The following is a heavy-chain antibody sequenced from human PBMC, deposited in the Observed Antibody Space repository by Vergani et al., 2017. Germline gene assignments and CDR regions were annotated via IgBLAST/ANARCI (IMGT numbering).Heavy chain of an antibody. Sequence: QVQLVQSGAEVKKPGSSVKVSCKASAGTFSSYAISWVRQAPGQGLEWMGGIIPIFGTANYAQKFQGRVTITADESTSTAYMELSSLRSEDTAVYYCASRDITIFGVVIIRGYYYYGMDVWGQ. J-gene: IGHJ6*02. CDR2: IIPIFGTA. V-gene: IGHV1-69*12. CDR3: ASRDITIFGVVIIRGYYYYGMDV. D-gene: IGHD3-3*01. CDR1: AGTFSSYA.